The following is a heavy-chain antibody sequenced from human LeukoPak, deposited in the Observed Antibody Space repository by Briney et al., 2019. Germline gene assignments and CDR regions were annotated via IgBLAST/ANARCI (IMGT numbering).Heavy chain of an antibody. J-gene: IGHJ4*02. D-gene: IGHD5-12*01. CDR3: ARSGYSGYDGSPIDY. CDR2: IYTSGST. CDR1: GGSISSYY. Sequence: SETLSLTCTVSGGSISSYYWSWIRQPAGKGLEWIGRIYTSGSTNYNPSLKSRVTMSVDTSKNQFSLKLSSVTAADTAVYYCARSGYSGYDGSPIDYWGQGTLVTVSS. V-gene: IGHV4-4*07.